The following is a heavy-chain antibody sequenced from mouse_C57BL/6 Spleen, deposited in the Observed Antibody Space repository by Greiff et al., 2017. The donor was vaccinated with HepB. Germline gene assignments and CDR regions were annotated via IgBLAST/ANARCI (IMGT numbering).Heavy chain of an antibody. J-gene: IGHJ3*01. CDR2: IYPRDGST. V-gene: IGHV1-78*01. D-gene: IGHD1-1*01. CDR1: GYTFTDHT. CDR3: SRSRRYYGSSPGLAY. Sequence: VQLQQSDAELVKPGASVKISCKVSGYTFTDHTIHWMKQRPEQGLEWIGYIYPRDGSTKYNEKFKGKATLTADKSSSTAYMQLNSLTSEGSAVYFWSRSRRYYGSSPGLAYWGQGTLVTVSA.